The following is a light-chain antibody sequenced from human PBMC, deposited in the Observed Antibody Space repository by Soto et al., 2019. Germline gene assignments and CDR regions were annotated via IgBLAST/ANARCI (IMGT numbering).Light chain of an antibody. J-gene: IGKJ1*01. V-gene: IGKV3-20*01. Sequence: EIVLTQSPATLSLSPGERATLSCRASQNIRTKLAWYQQKPGQAPRLLISGASTRATGIPVRFSGSGSGTDFTLTISRLEPEDFAVYYCQQYGSSGTFGQGTKVDIK. CDR2: GAS. CDR1: QNIRTK. CDR3: QQYGSSGT.